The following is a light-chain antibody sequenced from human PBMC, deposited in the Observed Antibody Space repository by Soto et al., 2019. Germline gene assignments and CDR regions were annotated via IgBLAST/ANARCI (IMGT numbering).Light chain of an antibody. Sequence: EIVMTQSPATLSVSPGERATLSCRASQSVSSNLAWYQQKPGQAPRLLIYGASTRATGIPARFSGSGAGTEFTLTISSLHSEDFAVYYCQQYNSWPPLTFGGGTKVVIK. CDR3: QQYNSWPPLT. CDR2: GAS. J-gene: IGKJ4*01. V-gene: IGKV3D-15*01. CDR1: QSVSSN.